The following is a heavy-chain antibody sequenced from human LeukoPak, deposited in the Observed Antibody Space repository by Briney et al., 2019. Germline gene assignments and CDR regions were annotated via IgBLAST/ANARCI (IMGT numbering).Heavy chain of an antibody. CDR2: INSDGSST. CDR1: GFTFSSYW. J-gene: IGHJ4*02. D-gene: IGHD3-9*01. V-gene: IGHV3-74*01. CDR3: ARGRYFDWLLNFDY. Sequence: PGGSLRLSCAASGFTFSSYWMHWVRQAPGKGLVWVSRINSDGSSTSYADSVKGRFTISRDNAKNTLYLQMNSLRAEDTAVYYCARGRYFDWLLNFDYWGQGTLVTVSS.